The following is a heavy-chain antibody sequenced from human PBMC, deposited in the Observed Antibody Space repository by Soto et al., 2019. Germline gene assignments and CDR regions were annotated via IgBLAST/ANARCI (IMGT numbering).Heavy chain of an antibody. J-gene: IGHJ6*02. D-gene: IGHD1-26*01. V-gene: IGHV4-31*03. CDR2: IYYSGST. CDR3: ARDSQSYSNYYGMDV. Sequence: SETLSLTCTVSGCSISSGGYYWSWIRQHPGKGLEWIGYIYYSGSTYYNPSLKSRVTISVDTSKNQFSLKLSSVTAADTAVYYCARDSQSYSNYYGMDVWGQGTTVTVSS. CDR1: GCSISSGGYY.